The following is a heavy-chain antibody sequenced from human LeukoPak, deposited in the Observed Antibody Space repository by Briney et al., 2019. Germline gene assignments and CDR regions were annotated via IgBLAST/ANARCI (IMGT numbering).Heavy chain of an antibody. CDR3: ARETGNSFGYADY. V-gene: IGHV1-2*02. CDR1: GYTFADYY. J-gene: IGHJ4*02. CDR2: INPKSGGT. Sequence: ASVTVSCKASGYTFADYYIQWVRQAPGQGLEWMGWINPKSGGTNYAQNFQGRVTLTRDTSLTTAYMELSRLRSDDTAVYYCARETGNSFGYADYWGQGTLVTVSS. D-gene: IGHD1-14*01.